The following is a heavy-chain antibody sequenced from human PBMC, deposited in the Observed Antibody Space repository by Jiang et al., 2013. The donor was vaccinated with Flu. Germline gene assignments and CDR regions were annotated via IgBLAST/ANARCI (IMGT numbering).Heavy chain of an antibody. CDR3: VRRFPADPHFDS. J-gene: IGHJ4*01. D-gene: IGHD2-21*01. V-gene: IGHV4-34*01. CDR2: VNDSGST. CDR1: GGSFSGYH. Sequence: GSGLVKPSETLSLTCAVYGGSFSGYHWGWFRHSPGKGLEWIGEVNDSGSTNNNPSLKSRVTMSVDTSKNQFSLKLTSVTAADTAVYYCVRRFPADPHFDSRGHGNLVTVSS.